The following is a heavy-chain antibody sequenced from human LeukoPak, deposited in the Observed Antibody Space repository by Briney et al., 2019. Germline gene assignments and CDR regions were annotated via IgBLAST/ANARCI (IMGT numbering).Heavy chain of an antibody. V-gene: IGHV4-59*01. CDR3: ATYRSGWYVY. D-gene: IGHD6-19*01. CDR2: IDYSGST. J-gene: IGHJ4*02. Sequence: PSETLSLTCTVSGGSISGYYWSWIRQPPGKGLEWIGNIDYSGSTNNNPSLKSRVTISLDTSKDQFSLKLSSVTATDTALYYCATYRSGWYVYWGQGTLVTVSS. CDR1: GGSISGYY.